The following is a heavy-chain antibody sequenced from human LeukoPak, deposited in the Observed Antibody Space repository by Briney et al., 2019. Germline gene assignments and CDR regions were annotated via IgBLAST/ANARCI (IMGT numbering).Heavy chain of an antibody. CDR3: ARRFGPMIVASFDY. CDR1: GFTFSSYS. V-gene: IGHV3-21*01. CDR2: ISSNSSYI. Sequence: GGSLRLSCAASGFTFSSYSMNWVRQAPGKGLEWVSSISSNSSYIYYADSVKGRFTISRDNAKNSLYLQMNSLRAEDTAVYYCARRFGPMIVASFDYRGQGTLVTVSS. J-gene: IGHJ4*02. D-gene: IGHD3-22*01.